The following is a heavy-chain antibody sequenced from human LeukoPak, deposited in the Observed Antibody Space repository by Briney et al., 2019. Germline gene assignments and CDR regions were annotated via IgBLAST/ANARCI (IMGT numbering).Heavy chain of an antibody. CDR2: INSDGSSR. CDR1: GFTFSNYR. Sequence: PGGSLRLSCAASGFTFSNYRMHWVRQAPGKGLVWVSSINSDGSSRSNTDSVKGRFTISRDNAKNTLSLQMNSLRAEDTAVYYCAKMASSSSSDDYCGQGTLVTVCS. CDR3: AKMASSSSSDDY. V-gene: IGHV3-74*01. J-gene: IGHJ4*02. D-gene: IGHD6-6*01.